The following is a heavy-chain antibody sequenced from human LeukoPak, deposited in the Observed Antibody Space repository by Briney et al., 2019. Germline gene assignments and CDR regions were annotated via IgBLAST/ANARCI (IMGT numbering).Heavy chain of an antibody. CDR2: ISGSGGST. D-gene: IGHD2-8*01. CDR3: AKDLYGLLTYFDY. Sequence: AGGSLRLSCAASGFTFSSYAMSWVRQAPGKGLEWVSAISGSGGSTYYADSVKGRFTISRDNSKNTLYLQMNSLRAEDAAVYYCAKDLYGLLTYFDYWGQGTLVTVSS. CDR1: GFTFSSYA. J-gene: IGHJ4*02. V-gene: IGHV3-23*01.